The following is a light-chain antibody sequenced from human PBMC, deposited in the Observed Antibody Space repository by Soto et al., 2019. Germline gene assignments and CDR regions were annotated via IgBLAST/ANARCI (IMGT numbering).Light chain of an antibody. Sequence: EIVMTQSPATLSVSPGGRPTLPCMASQSVSSNLAWYQQKPGQAPRLVIYGASTRATGIPARFSGSGSGKEFTLTISSLQSEDFAVYYCQQYKNWPPWTFGQGTKVDIK. J-gene: IGKJ1*01. CDR3: QQYKNWPPWT. V-gene: IGKV3-15*01. CDR2: GAS. CDR1: QSVSSN.